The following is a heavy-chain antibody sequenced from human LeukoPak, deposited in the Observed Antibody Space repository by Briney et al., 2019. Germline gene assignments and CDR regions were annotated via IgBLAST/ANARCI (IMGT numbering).Heavy chain of an antibody. CDR1: GFIFSSYA. CDR3: ARDRSTVTPDY. J-gene: IGHJ4*02. CDR2: ISYDGNTK. V-gene: IGHV3-30-3*01. D-gene: IGHD4-17*01. Sequence: GKSLRLSCATSGFIFSSYAMHWVRQAPGKGLEWVGVISYDGNTKYYVDSVEGRFTISRDNSDNTLYLQMNSLRAEDTAVYYCARDRSTVTPDYWGQGTLVTVSS.